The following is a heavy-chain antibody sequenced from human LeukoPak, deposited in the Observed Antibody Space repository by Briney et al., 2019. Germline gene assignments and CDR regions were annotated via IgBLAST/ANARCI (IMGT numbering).Heavy chain of an antibody. CDR1: GFTFSDYY. V-gene: IGHV3-11*04. D-gene: IGHD4-17*01. CDR2: ISSIGSTI. CDR3: AREPISSYGDNYYYYYYMDV. J-gene: IGHJ6*03. Sequence: GGSLRLSCAASGFTFSDYYMSWIRQAPGKGLEWVSYISSIGSTIYYADSVKGRFTISRDNAKNSLYLQMNSLRAEDTAVYYCAREPISSYGDNYYYYYYMDVWGKGTTVTVSS.